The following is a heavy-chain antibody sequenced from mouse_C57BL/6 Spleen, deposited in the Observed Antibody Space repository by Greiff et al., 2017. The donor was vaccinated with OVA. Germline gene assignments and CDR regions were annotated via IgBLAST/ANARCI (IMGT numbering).Heavy chain of an antibody. CDR2: INPNNGGT. CDR1: GYTFTDYN. D-gene: IGHD1-1*01. Sequence: EVQLQESGPELVKPGASVKIPCKASGYTFTDYNMDWVKQSPGKSLEWIGDINPNNGGTIYNQKFKGKATLTVDKSSSTAYMELRSLTSEDTAVYYCAREGNYYGSSYGYFDVWGTGTTVTVSS. J-gene: IGHJ1*03. CDR3: AREGNYYGSSYGYFDV. V-gene: IGHV1-18*01.